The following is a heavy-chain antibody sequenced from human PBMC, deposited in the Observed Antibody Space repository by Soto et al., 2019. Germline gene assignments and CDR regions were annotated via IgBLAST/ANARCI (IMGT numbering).Heavy chain of an antibody. CDR2: ISSSGSTI. D-gene: IGHD1-7*01. Sequence: GGSLRLSCAASGFTFSDYYMSWIRQAPGKGLEWVSYISSSGSTIYYADSVKGRFTISRDNAKNSLYLQMNSLRAEDTAVYYCARINWNYPTVDYYMDVWGKGTTVTVSS. J-gene: IGHJ6*03. V-gene: IGHV3-11*01. CDR1: GFTFSDYY. CDR3: ARINWNYPTVDYYMDV.